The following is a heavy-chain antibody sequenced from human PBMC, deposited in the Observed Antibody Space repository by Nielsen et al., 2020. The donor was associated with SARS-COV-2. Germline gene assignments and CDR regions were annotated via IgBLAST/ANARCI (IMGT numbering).Heavy chain of an antibody. CDR2: ISSSSSYI. V-gene: IGHV3-21*01. Sequence: WLRQPPGKGLEWVSSISSSSSYIYYADSVKGRFTISRDNAKNSLYLQMNSLRAEDTAVYYCARDQPNLYSSSFFSFFYYYGMDVWGQGTTVTVSS. CDR3: ARDQPNLYSSSFFSFFYYYGMDV. J-gene: IGHJ6*02. D-gene: IGHD6-13*01.